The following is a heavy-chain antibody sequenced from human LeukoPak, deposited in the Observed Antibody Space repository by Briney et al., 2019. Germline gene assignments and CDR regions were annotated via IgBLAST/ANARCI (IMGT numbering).Heavy chain of an antibody. V-gene: IGHV3-74*01. Sequence: GGSLRLSCVASGFTFSSYWMHWVRQAPGKGLVWVSRINSDGSSTSYADSVKGRFTISRDNAKNTLYLQMNSLRAEDTAVYYCARVIAVAGNYYFDYWGQGTLVTVSS. CDR3: ARVIAVAGNYYFDY. CDR2: INSDGSST. D-gene: IGHD6-19*01. J-gene: IGHJ4*02. CDR1: GFTFSSYW.